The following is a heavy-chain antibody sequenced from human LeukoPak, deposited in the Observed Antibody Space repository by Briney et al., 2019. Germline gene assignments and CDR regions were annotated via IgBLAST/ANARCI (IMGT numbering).Heavy chain of an antibody. V-gene: IGHV3-30*04. CDR3: AREGGVYSYDRIPY. CDR1: GFTFSSYA. CDR2: ISYDGSNK. Sequence: GGSLRLSCAASGFTFSSYAMHWVRQAPGKGLEWVAVISYDGSNKYYADSVKGRFTISRDNSKNTLYLQMNSLRAEDTAVYYCAREGGVYSYDRIPYWGQGTRVTVSS. D-gene: IGHD5-18*01. J-gene: IGHJ4*02.